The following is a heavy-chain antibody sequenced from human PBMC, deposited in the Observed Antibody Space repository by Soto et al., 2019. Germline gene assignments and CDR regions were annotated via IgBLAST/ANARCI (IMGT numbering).Heavy chain of an antibody. CDR1: GFTFSNYA. CDR3: AKDRGLVALEYFQY. CDR2: IGDSASST. J-gene: IGHJ1*01. D-gene: IGHD3-9*01. Sequence: DVQLLESGGGFVQPGGSLRLSCAASGFTFSNYAMTWVRQAPGTGPEWVSTIGDSASSTYYAASVKGRFIISQDNSKNTLYLKMNSLRAEDTAVYFCAKDRGLVALEYFQYWGQGTLVTVSS. V-gene: IGHV3-23*01.